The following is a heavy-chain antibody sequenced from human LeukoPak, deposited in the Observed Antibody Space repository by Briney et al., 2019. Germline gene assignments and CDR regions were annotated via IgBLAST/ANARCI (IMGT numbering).Heavy chain of an antibody. J-gene: IGHJ4*02. CDR1: GYSIRSGHH. CDR3: ARLINYTSGNY. D-gene: IGHD3-10*01. CDR2: VYHSGST. V-gene: IGHV4-38-2*02. Sequence: SETLSLTCSVSGYSIRSGHHWGWIRQPPGKGLEWIGSVYHSGSTYYNPSLKSRVTISVDTSENQFSLKLSSVTAADTAVYYCARLINYTSGNYWGQGTLVTVSS.